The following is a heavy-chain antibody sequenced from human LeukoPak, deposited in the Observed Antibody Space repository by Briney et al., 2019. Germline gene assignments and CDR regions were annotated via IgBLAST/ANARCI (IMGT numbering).Heavy chain of an antibody. D-gene: IGHD3-10*01. V-gene: IGHV5-51*01. CDR1: GYSFTSYW. CDR2: IYPGDSDT. CDR3: ARSAVVRGVIIKIDY. J-gene: IGHJ4*02. Sequence: GESLKISCKGSGYSFTSYWIGWVRQMPGKGLEWMGIIYPGDSDTRYSPSFQGQVTISADKSISTAYLQWSSLKASDTAMYYCARSAVVRGVIIKIDYWGQGTLVTVSS.